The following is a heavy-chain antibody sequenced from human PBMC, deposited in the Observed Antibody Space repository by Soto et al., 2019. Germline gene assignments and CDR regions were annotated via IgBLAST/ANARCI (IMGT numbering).Heavy chain of an antibody. J-gene: IGHJ3*02. CDR2: ISSSSSYI. V-gene: IGHV3-21*01. D-gene: IGHD2-15*01. CDR1: GFTFSSYS. CDR3: ASVRSCSGGSCFSGAFDI. Sequence: EVQLVESGGGLVKPGGSLRLSCAASGFTFSSYSMNWVRQAPGKGLEWVSSISSSSSYIYYADSVKGRFTISRDNAKNSLYMQMNSLRAEDTAVYYCASVRSCSGGSCFSGAFDIWGQGTMVTVSS.